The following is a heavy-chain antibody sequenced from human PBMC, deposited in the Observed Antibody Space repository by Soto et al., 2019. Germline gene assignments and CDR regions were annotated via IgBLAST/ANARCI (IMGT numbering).Heavy chain of an antibody. CDR1: GFPFSSYV. CDR3: AKDSNKYSSSLRGRYFDY. V-gene: IGHV3-23*01. D-gene: IGHD4-4*01. Sequence: GGSLRLTCAASGFPFSSYVMSWVRQAPGKGLEWVSGISGGGSNTFYADYVKGRFTISRDNSKNTLLLQMNSLGAEDTAVYYCAKDSNKYSSSLRGRYFDYWGQGIGVTVSS. J-gene: IGHJ4*02. CDR2: ISGGGSNT.